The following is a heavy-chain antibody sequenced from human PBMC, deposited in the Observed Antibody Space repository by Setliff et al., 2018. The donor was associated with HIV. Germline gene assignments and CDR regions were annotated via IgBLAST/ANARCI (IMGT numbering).Heavy chain of an antibody. V-gene: IGHV4-39*02. D-gene: IGHD3-22*01. J-gene: IGHJ3*02. Sequence: PSETLSLTCTVSGDSIGSSSYYWAWIRQPPGKGLEWIGNIYYSGSTYYNPSLKTRVTISVDGSKNQFSLKLKSVTAADTAVYHCARADNYYYDSGAFKSGLDAFDIWGQGTMVTVSS. CDR2: IYYSGST. CDR1: GDSIGSSSYY. CDR3: ARADNYYYDSGAFKSGLDAFDI.